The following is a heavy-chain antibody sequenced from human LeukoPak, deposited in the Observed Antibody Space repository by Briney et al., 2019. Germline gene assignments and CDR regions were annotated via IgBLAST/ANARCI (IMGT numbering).Heavy chain of an antibody. CDR1: GGSISSYY. CDR3: ARGNYDYVWGGIDY. J-gene: IGHJ4*02. V-gene: IGHV4-59*08. CDR2: IYYSGST. D-gene: IGHD3-16*01. Sequence: SETLSLTCTVSGGSISSYYWSWIRQPPGKGLEWIGYIYYSGSTNYNPSLKSRVTISVDTSKNQFSLKLSSVTAADTAVYYCARGNYDYVWGGIDYWGQGTLVTVSS.